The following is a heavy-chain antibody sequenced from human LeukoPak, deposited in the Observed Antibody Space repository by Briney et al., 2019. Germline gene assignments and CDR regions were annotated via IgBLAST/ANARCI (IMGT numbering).Heavy chain of an antibody. CDR2: INHSGST. CDR3: ARSAAKEFDY. CDR1: GGSFSGYY. V-gene: IGHV4-34*01. J-gene: IGHJ4*02. Sequence: SETLSLTCAVYGGSFSGYYWSWIRQPPGKGLEWIGEINHSGSTNYNPSLKSRVTISVDTSKKQFSLKLSSVTAADTAVYYCARSAAKEFDYWGQGTLVTVSS. D-gene: IGHD2-2*01.